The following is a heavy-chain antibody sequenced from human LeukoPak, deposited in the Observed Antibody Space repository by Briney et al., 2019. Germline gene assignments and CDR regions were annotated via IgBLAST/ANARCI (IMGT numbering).Heavy chain of an antibody. CDR3: ARDTKAHYYDSSGYRTWYFNY. CDR1: GGSISSYY. D-gene: IGHD3-22*01. J-gene: IGHJ4*02. CDR2: IYTSGST. V-gene: IGHV4-4*07. Sequence: PSETLSLTCTLSGGSISSYYWSWIRQPAGKGLEWIGRIYTSGSTNYNPSLKSRVTMSVHTSKNQFSLKLSSVTAADTAVYYCARDTKAHYYDSSGYRTWYFNYWGQGTLVTVSS.